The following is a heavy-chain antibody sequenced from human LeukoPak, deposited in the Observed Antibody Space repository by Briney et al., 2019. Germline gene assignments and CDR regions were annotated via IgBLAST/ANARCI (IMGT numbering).Heavy chain of an antibody. CDR1: GYTFTNYD. CDR2: MNPKSGNT. J-gene: IGHJ4*02. V-gene: IGHV1-8*03. D-gene: IGHD6-6*01. CDR3: ARGRYSSSDDY. Sequence: ASVEVSCKASGYTFTNYDINWVRQATGQGLEWMGWMNPKSGNTGYAQKFRDRVTITRDTSRSTVYMKLSSLRSDDTAAYYCARGRYSSSDDYWGQGTLVTVSS.